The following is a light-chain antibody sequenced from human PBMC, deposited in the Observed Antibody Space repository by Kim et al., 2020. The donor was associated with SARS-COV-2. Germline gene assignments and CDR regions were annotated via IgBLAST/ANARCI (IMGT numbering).Light chain of an antibody. CDR1: QTVNTM. Sequence: SVSAGERATLSCRARQTVNTMFAWYQQQPGQAPRLLIFAASTRATGIPARFSGSGSGTEFTLTISSLQSEDFAVYHCQQYNNLPYTFGQGTKLEI. V-gene: IGKV3D-15*01. J-gene: IGKJ2*01. CDR3: QQYNNLPYT. CDR2: AAS.